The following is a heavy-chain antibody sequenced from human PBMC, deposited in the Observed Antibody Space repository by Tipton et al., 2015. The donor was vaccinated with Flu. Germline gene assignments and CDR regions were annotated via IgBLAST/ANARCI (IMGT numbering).Heavy chain of an antibody. J-gene: IGHJ4*02. Sequence: SLRLSCAVSGFTFSRYAMSWVRQAPGKGLEWVASVSGGGGTTYFADSVKGRFTISRDNSRNMVFLQMNNLRVEDTAEYYCAKGLWEYCSGGSCLIFDSWGQGTLVTVSS. CDR1: GFTFSRYA. V-gene: IGHV3-23*01. CDR2: VSGGGGTT. D-gene: IGHD2-15*01. CDR3: AKGLWEYCSGGSCLIFDS.